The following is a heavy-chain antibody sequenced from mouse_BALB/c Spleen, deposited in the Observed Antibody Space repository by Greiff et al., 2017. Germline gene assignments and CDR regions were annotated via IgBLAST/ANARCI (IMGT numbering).Heavy chain of an antibody. J-gene: IGHJ4*01. CDR3: TRRGNAMDD. V-gene: IGHV1S127*01. CDR1: GYTFTSYW. Sequence: QVQLQQSGAELVKPGASVKMSCKASGYTFTSYWMHWVKQRPGQGLEWIGVIDPSDSYTSYNQKFKGKATLTVDTSSSTAYMQLSSLTSEDSAVYYCTRRGNAMDDWGQGTSVTVSS. CDR2: IDPSDSYT.